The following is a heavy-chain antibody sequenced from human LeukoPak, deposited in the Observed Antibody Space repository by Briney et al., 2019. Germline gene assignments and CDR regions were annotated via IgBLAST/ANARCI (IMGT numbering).Heavy chain of an antibody. V-gene: IGHV4-4*08. J-gene: IGHJ4*02. Sequence: SETLSLTCSVSGVSVSDSYCVWIRQPPGKGLEGIGYIYTSGSTDYNPSLRSRVTISVDKSKNHFSLKLDSVTAADTAVYYCAGRRASAAAIDYWGQGTLVTVSS. D-gene: IGHD2-15*01. CDR3: AGRRASAAAIDY. CDR1: GVSVSDSY. CDR2: IYTSGST.